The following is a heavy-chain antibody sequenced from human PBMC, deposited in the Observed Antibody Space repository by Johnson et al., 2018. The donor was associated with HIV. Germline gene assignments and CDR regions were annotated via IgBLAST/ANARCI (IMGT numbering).Heavy chain of an antibody. CDR1: GFSVSSDY. D-gene: IGHD6-19*01. CDR3: ARARAGAFDI. J-gene: IGHJ3*02. V-gene: IGHV3-66*02. CDR2: LYSGGRT. Sequence: MQLVESGGGLVQPGGSLRLSGVASGFSVSSDYMSWVRPAPGTGLEWVSLLYSGGRTYYADSVKGRFPISRDNSKNTLYLQMNNLRAEDTAIFYCARARAGAFDIWGQGTMVTVSS.